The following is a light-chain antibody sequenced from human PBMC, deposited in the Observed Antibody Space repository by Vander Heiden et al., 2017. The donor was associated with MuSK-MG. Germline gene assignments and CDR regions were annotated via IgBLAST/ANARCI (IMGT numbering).Light chain of an antibody. V-gene: IGLV3-1*01. J-gene: IGLJ2*01. CDR2: KDS. CDR1: KLGDKY. Sequence: SSELTQPPSVSVSPGPTASITCSGAKLGDKYACWYQQKPGQSLVLVIYKDSKRPAGSPERFSGSNSGNTATLTISGTQARDEDDYDCQAWDSSTVVFGGGTKRTVL. CDR3: QAWDSSTVV.